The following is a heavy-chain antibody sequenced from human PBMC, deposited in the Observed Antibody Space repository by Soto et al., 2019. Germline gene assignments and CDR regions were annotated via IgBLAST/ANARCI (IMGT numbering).Heavy chain of an antibody. CDR1: GGSISSYY. CDR2: IYYRGST. Sequence: SETLSLTCTVSGGSISSYYWSWIRQPPGKGLEWMGYIYYRGSTTYNPSPKSRVTISLDTSKNKFSLKLSSVTAADTAVYYCARDMYDVWSGPDYYYYGMDVWGQGTTVTVSS. D-gene: IGHD3-3*01. J-gene: IGHJ6*02. CDR3: ARDMYDVWSGPDYYYYGMDV. V-gene: IGHV4-59*01.